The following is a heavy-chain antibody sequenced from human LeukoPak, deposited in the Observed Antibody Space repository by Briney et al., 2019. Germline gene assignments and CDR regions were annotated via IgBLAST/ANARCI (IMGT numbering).Heavy chain of an antibody. J-gene: IGHJ4*02. CDR3: ASFSIAVAATGY. V-gene: IGHV4-31*03. CDR2: IYYSGST. Sequence: SETLSLTCTVSGGSIRSSGYYWTWIRQPPGKGLEWIGYIYYSGSTYYNPSLKSRVTISVDTSKNQFSLKLSSVTAADTAVYYCASFSIAVAATGYWGQGTLVTVSS. CDR1: GGSIRSSGYY. D-gene: IGHD6-19*01.